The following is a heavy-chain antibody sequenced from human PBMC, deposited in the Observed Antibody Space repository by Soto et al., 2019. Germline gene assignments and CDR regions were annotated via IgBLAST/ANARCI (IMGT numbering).Heavy chain of an antibody. V-gene: IGHV3-30-3*01. CDR3: ARAFNYYDTTGYYLSWYFDL. CDR1: GFTFSSYA. J-gene: IGHJ2*01. Sequence: QVPLVESGGGVVQPGRSLRLSCVVSGFTFSSYAMHWVRQALGKGLEWVALISYDGGKKYYADSVKGRFTISRDNSKNALYLQMNSLRAEDTAVYYCARAFNYYDTTGYYLSWYFDLWGRGTLVTVSS. D-gene: IGHD3-22*01. CDR2: ISYDGGKK.